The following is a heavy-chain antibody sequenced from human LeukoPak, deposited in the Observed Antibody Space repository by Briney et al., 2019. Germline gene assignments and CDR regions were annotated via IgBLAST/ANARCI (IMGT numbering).Heavy chain of an antibody. J-gene: IGHJ5*02. CDR1: GFTFSHYS. Sequence: GGSLRLSCAASGFTFSHYSIDWVRQAPGKGLEWVANIKQDGSEEYYVDSVKGRFTISRDNAKNSLYLQMNSLRAEDTAVYYCARIVVVVAATWFDPWGQGTLVTVSS. CDR2: IKQDGSEE. V-gene: IGHV3-7*01. CDR3: ARIVVVVAATWFDP. D-gene: IGHD2-15*01.